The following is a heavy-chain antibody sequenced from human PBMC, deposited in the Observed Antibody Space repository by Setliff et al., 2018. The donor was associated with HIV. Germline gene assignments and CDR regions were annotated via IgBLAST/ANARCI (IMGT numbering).Heavy chain of an antibody. CDR2: IYYSGST. Sequence: PSETLSLTCTVSGGSIRSSSSYWGWIRQPPGKGLEWIGIIYYSGSTKYNPSLKSRVTISVDMSKNQFSLKLSSVIAADTAVYYCARGLSSQTYWGTRPLGLDYWGQGSLVTVSS. J-gene: IGHJ4*01. CDR3: ARGLSSQTYWGTRPLGLDY. V-gene: IGHV4-61*05. D-gene: IGHD2-2*01. CDR1: GGSIRSSSSY.